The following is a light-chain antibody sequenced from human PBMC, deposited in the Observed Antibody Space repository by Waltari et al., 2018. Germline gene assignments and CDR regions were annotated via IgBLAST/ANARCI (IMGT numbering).Light chain of an antibody. J-gene: IGLJ3*02. CDR3: LSRDTTSTRV. CDR2: GQD. V-gene: IGLV3-19*01. Sequence: SSELTQDPAVSVALGQTVSITCQGDSLRRYYASWYQQRPGKAPILILYGQDNRPSGLPDRFSGSTSGNTASLTITGAQAEDEADYYCLSRDTTSTRVFGGGTRLTV. CDR1: SLRRYY.